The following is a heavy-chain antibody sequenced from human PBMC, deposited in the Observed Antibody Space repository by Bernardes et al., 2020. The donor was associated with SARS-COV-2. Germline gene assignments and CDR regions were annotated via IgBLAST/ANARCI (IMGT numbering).Heavy chain of an antibody. CDR3: ARDDSRYCSGGSCYCN. J-gene: IGHJ4*02. Sequence: LRLTCTVSGGSISSGGYYWSWIRQHKGKGLEWIGYIYYSGRTYYNPSLKSRVTISVDTSKNQFSLKLSSVTAADTAVYYCARDDSRYCSGGSCYCNWGQGTLVTVSS. CDR1: GGSISSGGYY. CDR2: IYYSGRT. V-gene: IGHV4-31*03. D-gene: IGHD2-15*01.